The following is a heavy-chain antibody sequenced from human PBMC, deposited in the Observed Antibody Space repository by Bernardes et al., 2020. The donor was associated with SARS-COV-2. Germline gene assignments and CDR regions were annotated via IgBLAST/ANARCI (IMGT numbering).Heavy chain of an antibody. CDR2: LTPNVGGT. CDR1: GYTFSAYY. J-gene: IGHJ4*02. D-gene: IGHD3-3*01. CDR3: ARGGFFDFWSSYPDY. Sequence: VSMEVFCKASGYTFSAYYLHFIRQAPGQGFEWMGWLTPNVGGTSSAQKFQGRVTLTWQTPISTAYMELSELTHDDTAVYYCARGGFFDFWSSYPDYWGKGTLVNVSS. V-gene: IGHV1-2*02.